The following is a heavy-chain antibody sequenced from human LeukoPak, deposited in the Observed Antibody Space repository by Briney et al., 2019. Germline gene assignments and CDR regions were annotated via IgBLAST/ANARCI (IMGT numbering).Heavy chain of an antibody. CDR1: GFTFSSYW. D-gene: IGHD3-3*01. CDR3: ARDCGYDFWSGYYSGIYDY. Sequence: PGGSLRLSCAASGFTFSSYWMSWVRQAPGKGLEWVANIKQDGSEKYYVDPVKGRFTISRDNAKNSLYLQMNSLRAEDTAVYYCARDCGYDFWSGYYSGIYDYWGQGTLVTVSS. J-gene: IGHJ4*02. V-gene: IGHV3-7*01. CDR2: IKQDGSEK.